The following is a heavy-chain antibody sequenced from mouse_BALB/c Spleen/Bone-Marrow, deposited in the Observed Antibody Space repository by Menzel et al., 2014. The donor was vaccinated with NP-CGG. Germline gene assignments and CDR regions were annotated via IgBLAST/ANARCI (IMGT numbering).Heavy chain of an antibody. CDR3: ARQDGYDGTWFAY. Sequence: EVNVVESGGGLVKPGGSLKLSCAASGFPFSNYDMSWVRQTPEKRLEWVATITSGDSYTYYPDSVKGRFTISRDYARNTLYLQMSSLRSEDTALYYCARQDGYDGTWFAYWGQGTLVTVSA. J-gene: IGHJ3*01. D-gene: IGHD2-2*01. CDR2: ITSGDSYT. CDR1: GFPFSNYD. V-gene: IGHV5-9*02.